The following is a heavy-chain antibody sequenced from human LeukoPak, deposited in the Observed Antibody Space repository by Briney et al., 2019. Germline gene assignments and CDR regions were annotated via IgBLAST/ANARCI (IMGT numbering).Heavy chain of an antibody. V-gene: IGHV3-23*01. CDR2: ISDTGRLS. CDR3: AKGSYYDSSGSFYFDY. D-gene: IGHD3-22*01. Sequence: PGGSLRLSCAASGFTFSSSAMSWVRQAPGKGLEWVAAISDTGRLSYYADSVKGRFTISRDNSKNTLYVQVNSLGTEDTAAYYCAKGSYYDSSGSFYFDYWGQGTLVTVSS. J-gene: IGHJ4*02. CDR1: GFTFSSSA.